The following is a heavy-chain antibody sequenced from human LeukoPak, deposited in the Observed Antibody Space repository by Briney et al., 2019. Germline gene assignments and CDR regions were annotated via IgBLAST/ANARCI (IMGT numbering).Heavy chain of an antibody. V-gene: IGHV4-39*01. CDR2: IYYSGST. J-gene: IGHJ4*02. D-gene: IGHD3-3*01. CDR3: ARALYHYDFWSGYYTHGHFDY. Sequence: SETLSLTCTVSGGSISSSSYYWAWIRQPPGKGLEWIASIYYSGSTYYNPSLKSRVTISVDTSKNQFSLKLSSVTAADAAVYYCARALYHYDFWSGYYTHGHFDYWGQGTLVTVSS. CDR1: GGSISSSSYY.